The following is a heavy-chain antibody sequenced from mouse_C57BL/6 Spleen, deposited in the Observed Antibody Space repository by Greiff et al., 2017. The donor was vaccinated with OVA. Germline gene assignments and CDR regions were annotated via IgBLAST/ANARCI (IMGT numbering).Heavy chain of an antibody. J-gene: IGHJ4*01. D-gene: IGHD2-4*01. CDR1: GYTFTDYN. V-gene: IGHV1-18*01. Sequence: VQLQQSGPELVKPGASVKIPCKASGYTFTDYNMDWVKQSHGKSLEWIGDINPNNGGTIYNQKFKGKATLTVDKSSSTAYMELRSLTSEDTAVYYCARGDYDGVYYAMDYWGQGTSVTVSS. CDR3: ARGDYDGVYYAMDY. CDR2: INPNNGGT.